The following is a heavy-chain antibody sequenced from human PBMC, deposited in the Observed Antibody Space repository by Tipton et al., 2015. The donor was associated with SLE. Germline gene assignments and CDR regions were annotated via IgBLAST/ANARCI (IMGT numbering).Heavy chain of an antibody. CDR1: GYSISSGYY. CDR2: IYHSGST. J-gene: IGHJ4*02. D-gene: IGHD3-3*01. CDR3: ARLQIRFLEWSHFDY. V-gene: IGHV4-38-2*01. Sequence: TLSLTCAVSGYSISSGYYWGWIRQPPGKGLEWIGSIYHSGSTYYNPSLKSRVTISVDTSKNLFSLKLSSVTAADTAVYYCARLQIRFLEWSHFDYWGQGTLVTVSS.